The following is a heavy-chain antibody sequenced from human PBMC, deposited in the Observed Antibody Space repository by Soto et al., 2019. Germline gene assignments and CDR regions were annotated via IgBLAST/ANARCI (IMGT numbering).Heavy chain of an antibody. Sequence: QVQMVQSGAEVKKPGSSVKVSCKASGGTFSSYAIRWVRQAPGQGLEWMGGIIPIFGTANYAQKFQGRVTISADESTSTAYMELSSLTSEDTAVYYCARGKIAALPGDYWGQGTLVTVSS. D-gene: IGHD6-6*01. V-gene: IGHV1-69*12. CDR1: GGTFSSYA. CDR2: IIPIFGTA. CDR3: ARGKIAALPGDY. J-gene: IGHJ4*02.